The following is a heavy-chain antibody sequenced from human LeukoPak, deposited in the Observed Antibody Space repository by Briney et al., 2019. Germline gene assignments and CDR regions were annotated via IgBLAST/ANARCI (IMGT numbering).Heavy chain of an antibody. CDR1: GFTFSDHY. D-gene: IGHD3-10*01. CDR3: ARGSGIYYPVWDY. CDR2: TRDRTHSYTT. V-gene: IGHV3-72*01. Sequence: GGSLRLSCAASGFTFSDHYMDWVRQAPGKGLEWVARTRDRTHSYTTEYAASVKGRFTISRDDSENSLYLQMNSLKTEDTAFYYCARGSGIYYPVWDYWGQGTLVTVSS. J-gene: IGHJ4*02.